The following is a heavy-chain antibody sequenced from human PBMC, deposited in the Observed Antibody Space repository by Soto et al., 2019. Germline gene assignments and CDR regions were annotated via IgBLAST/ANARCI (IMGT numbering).Heavy chain of an antibody. CDR3: ALSFYDILTGYLL. CDR2: IFSNDEK. CDR1: GFSLSNARMG. V-gene: IGHV2-26*01. Sequence: PTLVNPTETLTLTCTVSGFSLSNARMGVSWIRQPPGKALEWLAHIFSNDEKSYSTSLKSRLTISKDTSKSQVVLTMTNMDPVDTATYYCALSFYDILTGYLLWGQGTLVTVSS. D-gene: IGHD3-9*01. J-gene: IGHJ4*02.